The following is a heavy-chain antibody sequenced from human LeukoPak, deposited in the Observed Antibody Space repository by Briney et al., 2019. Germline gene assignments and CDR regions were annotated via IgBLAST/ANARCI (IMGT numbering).Heavy chain of an antibody. J-gene: IGHJ4*02. CDR2: ISAYNGNT. Sequence: ASVKVSCKASGYTFTSYGISWVQQTPGQGLEWMGWISAYNGNTNYAQKLQGRVTMTTDTSTSTAYMELRSLRSDDTAVYYCAAVGVGEMATDVPFDYWGQGTLVTVSS. CDR3: AAVGVGEMATDVPFDY. CDR1: GYTFTSYG. V-gene: IGHV1-18*01. D-gene: IGHD5-24*01.